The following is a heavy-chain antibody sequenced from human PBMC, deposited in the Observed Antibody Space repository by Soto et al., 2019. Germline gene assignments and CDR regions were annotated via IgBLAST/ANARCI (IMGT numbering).Heavy chain of an antibody. CDR1: GCTVSSYH. Sequence: PGGSLRLSCASSGCTVSSYHMSWVRQAPGKGLEWISVIYSAGSADYADLVRGRFTISRDDSKNTVDLQMNSLTVEDTGLYYCETGLLRDPQGIAGYFDFWGQGTQVTVSS. CDR2: IYSAGSA. CDR3: ETGLLRDPQGIAGYFDF. V-gene: IGHV3-66*01. J-gene: IGHJ4*02. D-gene: IGHD6-13*01.